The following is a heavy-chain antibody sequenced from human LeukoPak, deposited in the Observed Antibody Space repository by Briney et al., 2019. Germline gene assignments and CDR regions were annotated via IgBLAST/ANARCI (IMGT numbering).Heavy chain of an antibody. CDR2: IKQDGGEK. CDR1: GLTFSSYW. J-gene: IGHJ4*02. CDR3: ARENSGIAATDIIDS. V-gene: IGHV3-7*01. D-gene: IGHD6-13*01. Sequence: PGGSLRLSCVASGLTFSSYWMSWVRQAPGKGLEWVANIKQDGGEKYYVDSVKGRFTISRDNAKNLLYLQMNSLRAEDTAIYYCARENSGIAATDIIDSWGQGTLVTVSS.